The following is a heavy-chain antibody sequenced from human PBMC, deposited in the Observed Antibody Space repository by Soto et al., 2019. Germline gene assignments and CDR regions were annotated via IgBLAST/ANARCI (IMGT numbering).Heavy chain of an antibody. Sequence: GGSLRLSCAASGFTFSSYAMTWVRQAPGKGLDWVSAISGRGDRTYYVDSVKGRFTISRDNSKNTLYLQMNSLRAEDTAVYYCASRSSGWYFDYWGQGTLVTVSS. CDR1: GFTFSSYA. CDR2: ISGRGDRT. CDR3: ASRSSGWYFDY. V-gene: IGHV3-23*01. J-gene: IGHJ4*02. D-gene: IGHD6-19*01.